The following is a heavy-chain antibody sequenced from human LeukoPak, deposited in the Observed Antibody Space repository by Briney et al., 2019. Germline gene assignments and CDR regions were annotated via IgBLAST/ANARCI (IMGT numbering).Heavy chain of an antibody. CDR1: GFTFSSYA. V-gene: IGHV3-23*01. J-gene: IGHJ4*02. CDR2: ISGSGGST. CDR3: AKDPPDCSSTSCYVDPPGTDY. Sequence: GGPLRLSCAASGFTFSSYAMSWVRQAPGKGLEWVSAISGSGGSTYYADSVKGRFTISRDNSKNTLYLQMNSLRAEDTAVYYCAKDPPDCSSTSCYVDPPGTDYWGQGTLVTVSS. D-gene: IGHD2-2*01.